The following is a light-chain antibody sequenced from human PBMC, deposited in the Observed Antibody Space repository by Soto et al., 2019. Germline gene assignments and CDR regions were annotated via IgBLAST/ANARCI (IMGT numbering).Light chain of an antibody. J-gene: IGKJ1*01. CDR3: QQYYTYWT. Sequence: DIQVTQSPSTLSASVGDRVTISFRASQRISSWLAWYQHKPGKAPKLLIQKASTLATYVPSRFSGSGSGTDFTLTISSLQPDDFATYYCQQYYTYWTFGQGTKVDIK. CDR1: QRISSW. V-gene: IGKV1-5*03. CDR2: KAS.